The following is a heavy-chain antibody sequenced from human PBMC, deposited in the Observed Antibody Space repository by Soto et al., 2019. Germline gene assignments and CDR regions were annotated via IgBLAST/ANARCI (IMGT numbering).Heavy chain of an antibody. J-gene: IGHJ4*02. Sequence: SRTLSLTCAISGDSVSSNSAAWNWIRQSPSRGLEWLGRTYYRSKWYNDYAVSVKSRTTINPDTSKNQFSLQLNSVTPEDTAVYYCAREESSVTIFGVVITYLDYWGQGTLVTVSS. CDR3: AREESSVTIFGVVITYLDY. V-gene: IGHV6-1*01. D-gene: IGHD3-3*01. CDR1: GDSVSSNSAA. CDR2: TYYRSKWYN.